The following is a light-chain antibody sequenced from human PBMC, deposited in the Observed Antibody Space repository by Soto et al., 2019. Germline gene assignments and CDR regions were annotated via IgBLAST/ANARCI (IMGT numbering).Light chain of an antibody. CDR1: QSVSSD. CDR3: QQYNNWPRT. J-gene: IGKJ1*01. CDR2: GAS. V-gene: IGKV3-15*01. Sequence: EIVMTQSPATLSVSPGERATLSCRASQSVSSDLAWYQHQPGQAPRLLIYGASTRATGIPARFSGSGSGTEFTLTISSLQSEDFAVYYCQQYNNWPRTFGQGTKVDI.